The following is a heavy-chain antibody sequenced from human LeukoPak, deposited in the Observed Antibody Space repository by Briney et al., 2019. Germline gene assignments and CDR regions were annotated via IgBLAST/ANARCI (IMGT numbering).Heavy chain of an antibody. Sequence: KSGGSLRLSRAASGFTFSDYYMSRVRQAPGKGLGWVSYISSSGSTIYYADSVKGRFTISRDNAKNSLYLQMNSLRAEDTAVYYCARELGRLVNYYYGMDVWGQGTTVTVSS. V-gene: IGHV3-11*01. J-gene: IGHJ6*02. D-gene: IGHD3-10*01. CDR1: GFTFSDYY. CDR3: ARELGRLVNYYYGMDV. CDR2: ISSSGSTI.